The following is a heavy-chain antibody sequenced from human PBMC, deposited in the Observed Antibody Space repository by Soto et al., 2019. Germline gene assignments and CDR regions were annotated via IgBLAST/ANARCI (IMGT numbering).Heavy chain of an antibody. D-gene: IGHD3-16*01. CDR1: GFTFRTYA. V-gene: IGHV3-30-3*01. CDR3: ARDGGSY. J-gene: IGHJ4*02. CDR2: ISYDGSNK. Sequence: QVQLVESGGGVVQPGTSLRLSCAASGFTFRTYAMHWVRQAPGKGLDWVAVISYDGSNKYYADSVKGRFTISRDNSKNILYLQMNTLRAEARALYHCARDGGSYWGQGTPVIVSS.